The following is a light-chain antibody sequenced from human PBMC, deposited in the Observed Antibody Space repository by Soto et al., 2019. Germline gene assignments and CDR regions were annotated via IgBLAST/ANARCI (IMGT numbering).Light chain of an antibody. J-gene: IGKJ4*02. CDR3: QHSYSTPR. CDR2: AAS. Sequence: DIQMTQSPSSLSASVGDRVTITCRASQSISSYLNWYQQKPGKAPKLLIYAASSLQSGVPSRFSGSGSGTYFTLTISSLQPEDFATYYCQHSYSTPRFGGGTKVEIK. CDR1: QSISSY. V-gene: IGKV1-39*01.